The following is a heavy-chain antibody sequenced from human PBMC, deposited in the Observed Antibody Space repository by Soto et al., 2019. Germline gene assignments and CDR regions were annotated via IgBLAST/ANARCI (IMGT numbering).Heavy chain of an antibody. CDR3: ARESITMVRGVIMLEGDAFDI. V-gene: IGHV1-69*13. CDR1: GGTFSSYA. J-gene: IGHJ3*02. D-gene: IGHD3-10*01. Sequence: SVKVSCKASGGTFSSYAISWVRQAPGQGLEWMGGIIPIFGTANYAQKFQGRVTITADESTSTAYMELSSLRSEDTAVYYCARESITMVRGVIMLEGDAFDIWGQGTMVTVSS. CDR2: IIPIFGTA.